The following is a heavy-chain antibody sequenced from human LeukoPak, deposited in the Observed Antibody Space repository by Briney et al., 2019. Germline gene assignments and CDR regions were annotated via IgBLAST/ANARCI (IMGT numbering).Heavy chain of an antibody. CDR2: IYTSGST. D-gene: IGHD1-26*01. V-gene: IGHV4-61*02. J-gene: IGHJ4*02. CDR3: ARGGQWEPHLDY. CDR1: GGSISSGSYY. Sequence: PSETLSLTCTVSGGSISSGSYYWSWIRQPAGKGLEWIGRIYTSGSTNYNPSLKSRVTISVDTSKNQFSLKLSSVTAADTAVYYCARGGQWEPHLDYWGQGTLVTVSS.